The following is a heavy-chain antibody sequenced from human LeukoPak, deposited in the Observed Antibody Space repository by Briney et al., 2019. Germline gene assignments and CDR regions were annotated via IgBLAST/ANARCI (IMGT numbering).Heavy chain of an antibody. J-gene: IGHJ4*02. CDR3: AKAVGIVGATYYFDY. D-gene: IGHD1-26*01. Sequence: GGSLRLSCAASGFTFSSYGMLWVRQAPGKGLEWVAVISYDGSNKYYADSVKGRFTISRDNSKNTLYLQMNSLRAEDTAVYYCAKAVGIVGATYYFDYWGQGTLVTVSS. CDR2: ISYDGSNK. V-gene: IGHV3-30*18. CDR1: GFTFSSYG.